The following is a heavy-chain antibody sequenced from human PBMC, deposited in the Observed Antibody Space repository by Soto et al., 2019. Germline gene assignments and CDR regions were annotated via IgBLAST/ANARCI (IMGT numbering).Heavy chain of an antibody. V-gene: IGHV3-23*01. Sequence: LRLSCAASGFTFSTYGMSWVRQAPGKGLEWVGVVSGSRDDTYYADSVKGRFTVSRDNSKNTLYLQMHSLRAEDTAVYYCQSYCSGGSCFRTNAFAFWGQGTRVTVSS. CDR3: QSYCSGGSCFRTNAFAF. J-gene: IGHJ3*01. CDR2: VSGSRDDT. D-gene: IGHD2-15*01. CDR1: GFTFSTYG.